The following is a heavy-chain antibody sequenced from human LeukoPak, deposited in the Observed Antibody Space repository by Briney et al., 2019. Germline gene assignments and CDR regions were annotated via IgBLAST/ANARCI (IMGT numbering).Heavy chain of an antibody. CDR2: INPNSGGT. D-gene: IGHD7-27*01. CDR3: ATGWGSGRGDAFDI. J-gene: IGHJ3*02. CDR1: GYTFTGYY. V-gene: IGHV1-2*02. Sequence: ASVKVSCKASGYTFTGYYMHWVRQAPGQGLEWMGWINPNSGGTNYAQKFQGRVTMTRDTSISTAYMELSRLRSDDTAVYYCATGWGSGRGDAFDIWGQGTMVTVSS.